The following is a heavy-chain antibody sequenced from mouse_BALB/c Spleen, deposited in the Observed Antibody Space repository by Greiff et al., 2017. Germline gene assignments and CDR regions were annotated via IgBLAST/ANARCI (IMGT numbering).Heavy chain of an antibody. J-gene: IGHJ2*01. CDR1: GYTFTDYN. V-gene: IGHV1-18*01. CDR2: INPNNGGT. D-gene: IGHD2-4*01. Sequence: EVQLVESGPELVKPGASVKIPCKASGYTFTDYNMDWVKQSHGKSLEWIGDINPNNGGTIYNQKFKGKATLTVDKSSSTAYMELRSLTSEDTAVYYCATYDYDKHYFDYWGQGTTLTVSS. CDR3: ATYDYDKHYFDY.